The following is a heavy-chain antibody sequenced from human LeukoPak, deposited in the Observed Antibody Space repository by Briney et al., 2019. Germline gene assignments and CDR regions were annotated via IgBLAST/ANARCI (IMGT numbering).Heavy chain of an antibody. Sequence: GGSLRLSCAASGFTFSSYAMHWVRQAPGKGLQWVAVISYDGGDKYYVNSVKGRFTISRDNSKNTLYLQMNSLRPDDTAVYYCARVRVRAVIITYYYYGMDVWGQGTTVTVSS. V-gene: IGHV3-30*04. CDR3: ARVRVRAVIITYYYYGMDV. CDR1: GFTFSSYA. J-gene: IGHJ6*02. CDR2: ISYDGGDK. D-gene: IGHD3-10*01.